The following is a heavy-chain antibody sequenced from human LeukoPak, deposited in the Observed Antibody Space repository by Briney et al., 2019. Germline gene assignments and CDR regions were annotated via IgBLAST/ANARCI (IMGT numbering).Heavy chain of an antibody. V-gene: IGHV4-34*01. CDR3: ARGRGDYDSSGYYAGAGY. D-gene: IGHD3-22*01. CDR2: INHSGSI. J-gene: IGHJ4*02. Sequence: SETLSLTCTVYGGSFSGYYWSWIRQPPGRGLEWIGEINHSGSINYNPSLKGRVTISVDTSKNQFSLKLSSVTAADTAVYYCARGRGDYDSSGYYAGAGYWGQGTLVTVSS. CDR1: GGSFSGYY.